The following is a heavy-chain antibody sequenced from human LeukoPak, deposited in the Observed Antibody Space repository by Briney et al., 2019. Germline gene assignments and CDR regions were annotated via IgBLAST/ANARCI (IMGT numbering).Heavy chain of an antibody. V-gene: IGHV4-31*03. CDR3: ARDSSSSPFDY. CDR2: IYYSGST. J-gene: IGHJ4*02. Sequence: SQTLSLTCTVSGGSISSGGYYWRWIRQHPGKGLEWIGYIYYSGSTYYNPSLKSRVTISVDTSKNQFSLKLSSVTAADTAVYYCARDSSSSPFDYWGQGTLVTVSS. CDR1: GGSISSGGYY. D-gene: IGHD6-6*01.